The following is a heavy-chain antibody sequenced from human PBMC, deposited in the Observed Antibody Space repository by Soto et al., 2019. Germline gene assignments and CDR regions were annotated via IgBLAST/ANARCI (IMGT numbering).Heavy chain of an antibody. CDR1: GYSFTSYW. CDR2: IDPSDSYT. V-gene: IGHV5-10-1*01. CDR3: ARHVPPYYDSSGYYHY. J-gene: IGHJ4*02. D-gene: IGHD3-22*01. Sequence: PGESLKISCKGSGYSFTSYWISWVRQMPGKGLEWMGRIDPSDSYTNYSPSFQGHVTISADKSISTAYLQWSSLKASDTAMYYCARHVPPYYDSSGYYHYWGQGTLVTVSS.